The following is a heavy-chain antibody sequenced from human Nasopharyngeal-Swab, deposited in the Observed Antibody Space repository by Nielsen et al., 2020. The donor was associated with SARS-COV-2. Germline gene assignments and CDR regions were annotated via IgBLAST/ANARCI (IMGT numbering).Heavy chain of an antibody. J-gene: IGHJ4*02. CDR2: ISDSGDDT. CDR3: AKLGDY. Sequence: GESLKISCVASGFTFSISAMSWVRQAPGKGLEWVSSISDSGDDTYYADSVKGRFSISRDNSKNTLDLQMNSLRAEDTAVYYCAKLGDYWGQGMLVTVSS. CDR1: GFTFSISA. V-gene: IGHV3-23*01.